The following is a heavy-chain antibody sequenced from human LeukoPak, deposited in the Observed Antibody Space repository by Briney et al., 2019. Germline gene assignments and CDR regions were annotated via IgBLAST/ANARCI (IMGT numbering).Heavy chain of an antibody. CDR1: GIAFTTYW. D-gene: IGHD5-12*01. CDR3: ARDSAGYDY. V-gene: IGHV3-7*01. CDR2: IKEDGSDK. J-gene: IGHJ4*02. Sequence: GGSLRLSCAASGIAFTTYWVSWVRQAPGKGLEWVANIKEDGSDKYYVDSVKGRFTISRDNAKNSLYPQMNSLRAEDTAVYYCARDSAGYDYWGQGTLVTVSS.